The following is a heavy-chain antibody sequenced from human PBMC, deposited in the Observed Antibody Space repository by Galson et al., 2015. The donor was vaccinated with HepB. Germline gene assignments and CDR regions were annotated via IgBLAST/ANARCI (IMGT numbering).Heavy chain of an antibody. Sequence: TLSLTCTVSGGSISSGGYSWSWIRQPPGKGLEWIGYIYHSGSTYYNPSLKSRVTISVDRSKNQFSLKLSSVTAADTAVYYCARGGGASITAPQHFDYWGQGTLVTVSS. CDR3: ARGGGASITAPQHFDY. J-gene: IGHJ4*02. V-gene: IGHV4-30-2*01. D-gene: IGHD3-10*01. CDR1: GGSISSGGYS. CDR2: IYHSGST.